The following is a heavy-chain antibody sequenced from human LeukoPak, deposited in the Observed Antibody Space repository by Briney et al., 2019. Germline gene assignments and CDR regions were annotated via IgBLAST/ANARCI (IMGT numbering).Heavy chain of an antibody. Sequence: PGGSPRLSCAASGFTFSDHYMDWVRQAPGKGLEWVGRSRNKANSYTTEYAASVTGRFTILRDDSKNLVFLQMNSPKTEDTAVYYCARRGPDGNYGSDYWGQGTLVTVSS. D-gene: IGHD3-22*01. CDR1: GFTFSDHY. CDR3: ARRGPDGNYGSDY. CDR2: SRNKANSYTT. J-gene: IGHJ4*02. V-gene: IGHV3-72*01.